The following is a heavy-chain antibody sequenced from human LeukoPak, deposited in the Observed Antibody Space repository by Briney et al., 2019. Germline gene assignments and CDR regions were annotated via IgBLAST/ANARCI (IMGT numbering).Heavy chain of an antibody. CDR3: ARFLGYSYGLGFDY. V-gene: IGHV4-4*02. CDR2: IYHSGST. Sequence: SETLSLTCAVSGGSISSSNWWSWVRQPPGKGLEWIGEIYHSGSTNYNPSLKSRVTISVDKSKNQFSLKLSSVTAADTAVYYCARFLGYSYGLGFDYWGQGTLVTVSS. J-gene: IGHJ4*02. CDR1: GGSISSSNW. D-gene: IGHD5-18*01.